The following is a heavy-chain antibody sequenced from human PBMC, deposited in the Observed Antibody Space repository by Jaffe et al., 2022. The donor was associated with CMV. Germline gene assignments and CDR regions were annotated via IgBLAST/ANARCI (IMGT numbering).Heavy chain of an antibody. CDR2: IDPSDSYT. CDR1: GYSFTNYW. D-gene: IGHD3-3*01. CDR3: ARHSAGRATIFGVVSHLDY. Sequence: EVQLVQSGAEVKKPGESLRISCKGSGYSFTNYWISWVRQMPGKGLEWMGRIDPSDSYTNYSPSFQGHVTISADKSISTAYLQWSSLKASDTAMYYCARHSAGRATIFGVVSHLDYWGQGTLVTVSS. V-gene: IGHV5-10-1*03. J-gene: IGHJ4*02.